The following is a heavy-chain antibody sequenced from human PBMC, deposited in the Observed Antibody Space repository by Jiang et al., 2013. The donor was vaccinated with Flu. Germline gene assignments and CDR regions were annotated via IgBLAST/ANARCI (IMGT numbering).Heavy chain of an antibody. V-gene: IGHV4-59*01. CDR1: GGSISSYY. J-gene: IGHJ2*01. CDR3: ARLSRRYDSSVPFDWYFDL. Sequence: VQLVESGPGLVKPSETLSLTCTVSGGSISSYYWSWIRQPPGKGLEWIGYIYYSGSTNYNPSLKSRVTISVDTSKNQFSLKLSSVTAADTAVYYCARLSRRYDSSVPFDWYFDLWGRGTLVTVSS. CDR2: IYYSGST. D-gene: IGHD3-22*01.